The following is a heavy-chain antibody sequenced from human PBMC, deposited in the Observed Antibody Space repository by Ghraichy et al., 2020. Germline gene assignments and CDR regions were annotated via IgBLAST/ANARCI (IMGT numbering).Heavy chain of an antibody. V-gene: IGHV4-59*11. D-gene: IGHD6-13*01. Sequence: SETLSLTCTVSGGPINSHYWSWIRQSPGRGLEWLGYIYYSGSTTYNPSLRSRVTISLDFSKNQFSLDLISVTAADTAIYFCARAGGGNSWNLYYYFDSWGQGARVTVSS. CDR2: IYYSGST. CDR3: ARAGGGNSWNLYYYFDS. CDR1: GGPINSHY. J-gene: IGHJ4*02.